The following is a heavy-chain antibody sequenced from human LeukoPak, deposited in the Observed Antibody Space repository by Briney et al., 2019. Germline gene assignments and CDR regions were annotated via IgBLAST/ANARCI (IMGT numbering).Heavy chain of an antibody. CDR1: GFTFSNYG. D-gene: IGHD2-15*01. V-gene: IGHV3-48*01. CDR2: ISSSSSTV. J-gene: IGHJ4*02. Sequence: GGSLRLSCVASGFTFSNYGMTWVRQAPGPGMECVSYISSSSSTVYYADSASGRFTISRDNARNPLYLQMDSLRAEDTAVYFCVRDASGYSWGQGTLVTVSS. CDR3: VRDASGYS.